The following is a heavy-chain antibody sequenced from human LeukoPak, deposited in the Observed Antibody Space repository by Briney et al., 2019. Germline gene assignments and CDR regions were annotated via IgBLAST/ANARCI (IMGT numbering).Heavy chain of an antibody. Sequence: GGSLRLSCAASGFTFNDAWMSWVRQAPGQGLEWVGRIQSKTDGGPPDYAAPVTGRLTISRDDSINTLYLQMNSLKTEDTAVYYCTTDRGALTSWGQGTLVTVSS. CDR3: TTDRGALTS. V-gene: IGHV3-15*01. CDR1: GFTFNDAW. CDR2: IQSKTDGGPP. J-gene: IGHJ5*02. D-gene: IGHD3-10*01.